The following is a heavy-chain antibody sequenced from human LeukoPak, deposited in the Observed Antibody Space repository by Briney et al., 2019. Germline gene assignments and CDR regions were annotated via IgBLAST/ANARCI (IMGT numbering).Heavy chain of an antibody. Sequence: PSETLSLTCAVSGGSVSSSNWWSWVRQPPGKGLEWIGEIYHSGSTNYNPSLKSRVTISVDTSKNQFSLKLSSVTAADTAVYYCARVRCSSTSCYEVTWYFDLWGRGTLVTVSS. CDR2: IYHSGST. D-gene: IGHD2-2*01. CDR1: GGSVSSSNW. J-gene: IGHJ2*01. CDR3: ARVRCSSTSCYEVTWYFDL. V-gene: IGHV4-4*02.